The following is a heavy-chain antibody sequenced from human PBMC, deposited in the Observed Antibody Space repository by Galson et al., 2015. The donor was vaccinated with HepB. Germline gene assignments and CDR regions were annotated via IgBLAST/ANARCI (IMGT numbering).Heavy chain of an antibody. V-gene: IGHV1-18*01. CDR2: ISAYNGNA. D-gene: IGHD5-24*01. J-gene: IGHJ4*02. Sequence: QSGAEVKKPGASVKVSCKATGYTFTRYGISWVRQAPGQGLEWMGWISAYNGNADYAQKLQGRGTITADTSTSTIYMELRSLRSDDTAMYYCATGGMATIGAPTFAYWGQGTLVTVSS. CDR3: ATGGMATIGAPTFAY. CDR1: GYTFTRYG.